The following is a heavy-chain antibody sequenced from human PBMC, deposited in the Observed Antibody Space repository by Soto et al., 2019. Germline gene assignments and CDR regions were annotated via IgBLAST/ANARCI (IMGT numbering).Heavy chain of an antibody. CDR3: ARGGISHWAYFYYMDV. Sequence: SETLSLTCVVSGGSLSDYFWSWIRQPPGMALEWIGEINHLGSINYNPSLKSRVTMSVDTSKNQFSLTLNSVTAADTATHYCARGGISHWAYFYYMDVWDRGTTVTVSS. V-gene: IGHV4-34*01. D-gene: IGHD2-21*01. CDR1: GGSLSDYF. J-gene: IGHJ6*03. CDR2: INHLGSI.